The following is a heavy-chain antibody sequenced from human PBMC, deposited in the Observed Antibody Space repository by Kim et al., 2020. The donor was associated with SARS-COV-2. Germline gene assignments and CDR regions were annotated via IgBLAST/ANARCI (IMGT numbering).Heavy chain of an antibody. D-gene: IGHD3-10*01. V-gene: IGHV3-74*01. Sequence: GGSLRLSCAASGFTLSKHWMHWVRQVPGKGLVWVSRINSDASNTAYAESLRGRFTISRDNAKNTVFLQIDSLRVDDTAIYYYGREGTRSLDSWGQGILVT. CDR1: GFTLSKHW. J-gene: IGHJ4*02. CDR3: GREGTRSLDS. CDR2: INSDASNT.